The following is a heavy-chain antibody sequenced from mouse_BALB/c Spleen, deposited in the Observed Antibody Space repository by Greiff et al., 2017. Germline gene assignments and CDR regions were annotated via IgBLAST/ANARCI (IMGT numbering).Heavy chain of an antibody. CDR3: STGTSPY. J-gene: IGHJ3*01. Sequence: VHLVESGAELVRPGASVTLSCKASGYTFTDYEMHWVKQTPVHGLEWIGAIDPETGGTAYNQKFKGKATLTADKSSSTAYMELRSLTSEDSAVYYCSTGTSPYWGQGTLVTVSA. CDR1: GYTFTDYE. D-gene: IGHD4-1*01. CDR2: IDPETGGT. V-gene: IGHV1-15*01.